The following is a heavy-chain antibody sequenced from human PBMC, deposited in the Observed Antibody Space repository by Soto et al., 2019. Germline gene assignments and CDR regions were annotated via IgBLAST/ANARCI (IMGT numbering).Heavy chain of an antibody. CDR3: ARHYYYANHYYYAMDV. CDR1: GFTFSSYS. CDR2: ISSSSSYI. J-gene: IGHJ6*02. V-gene: IGHV3-21*01. Sequence: PGGSLRLSCAASGFTFSSYSMNWVRQAPGKGLEWVSSISSSSSYIYYADSVKGRFTISRDNAKNSLYLQMNSLRAEDTAVYYCARHYYYANHYYYAMDVWGQGTTVTVSS. D-gene: IGHD3-22*01.